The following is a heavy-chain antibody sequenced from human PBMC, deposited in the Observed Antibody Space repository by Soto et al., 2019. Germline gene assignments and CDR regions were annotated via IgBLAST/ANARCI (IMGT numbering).Heavy chain of an antibody. CDR2: ISGSGGST. D-gene: IGHD3-3*01. V-gene: IGHV3-23*01. CDR3: AKGARNDFWSGDYYYYYMDV. J-gene: IGHJ6*03. Sequence: GGSLRLSCAASGFTFSSYAMSWVRQAPGKGLEWVSAISGSGGSTYYADSVKGRFTISRDNSKNTLYLQMNNLRAEDTAVYYCAKGARNDFWSGDYYYYYMDVWGKGTTVTVSS. CDR1: GFTFSSYA.